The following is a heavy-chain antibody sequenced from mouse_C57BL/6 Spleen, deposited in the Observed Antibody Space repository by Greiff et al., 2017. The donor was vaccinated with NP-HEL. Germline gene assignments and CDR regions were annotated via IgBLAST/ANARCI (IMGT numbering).Heavy chain of an antibody. V-gene: IGHV1-82*01. CDR2: ISPGDGYT. D-gene: IGHD2-1*01. CDR3: ARRGIYGNEVDY. J-gene: IGHJ2*01. Sequence: QVKLLESGPELVKPGASVKISCKASGYTFSSSWMHWVKQRPGQGLEWLGPISPGDGYTHYNQKFKGKATLTADKSSSTAYMQLSSLTSEDAAVYFCARRGIYGNEVDYWGQGATLTVTS. CDR1: GYTFSSSW.